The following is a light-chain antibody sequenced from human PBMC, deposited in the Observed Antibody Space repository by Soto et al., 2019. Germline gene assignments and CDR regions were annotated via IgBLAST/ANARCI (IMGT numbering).Light chain of an antibody. CDR1: SIDVGSYNL. V-gene: IGLV2-23*01. CDR2: EDN. J-gene: IGLJ1*01. CDR3: CSSARTSTYV. Sequence: QSVLTQPASVSGSPGQSITISCTGTSIDVGSYNLVSWYQQHPGKAPKLMIYEDNKRPSGVSNRFSVSKSGYTASLTISGLQAEDEADYYCCSSARTSTYVFGSGTKVTVL.